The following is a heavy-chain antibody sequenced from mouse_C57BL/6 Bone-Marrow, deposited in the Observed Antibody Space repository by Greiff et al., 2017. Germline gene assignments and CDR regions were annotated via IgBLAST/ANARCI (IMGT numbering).Heavy chain of an antibody. CDR1: GYSFTGYY. V-gene: IGHV1-42*01. CDR3: ARSSSSGYW. Sequence: LVESGPELVKPGASVKISCKASGYSFTGYYMNWVKQSPEKSLEWIGEINPSTGGTTYNQKFKAKATLTVDKSSSTAYMQLKSLTSEDDAVYYCARSSSSGYWWGQGTTLTVSS. D-gene: IGHD3-2*02. CDR2: INPSTGGT. J-gene: IGHJ2*01.